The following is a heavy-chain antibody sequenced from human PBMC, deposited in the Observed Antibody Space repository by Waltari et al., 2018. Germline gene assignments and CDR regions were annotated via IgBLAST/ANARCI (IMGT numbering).Heavy chain of an antibody. CDR1: GGTFGTYA. J-gene: IGHJ6*03. Sequence: QVQLVQSGAEVKKTGSSVKVSCKASGGTFGTYAITWVREAPGPGLGWVGGIIPMYGTPKCAQKVQGRVTFTADESTTTADMELTSRRSEDTAVYYCARQAVRSSLYYYYYMDVWGKGTTVTVSS. D-gene: IGHD6-6*01. CDR2: IIPMYGTP. V-gene: IGHV1-69*12. CDR3: ARQAVRSSLYYYYYMDV.